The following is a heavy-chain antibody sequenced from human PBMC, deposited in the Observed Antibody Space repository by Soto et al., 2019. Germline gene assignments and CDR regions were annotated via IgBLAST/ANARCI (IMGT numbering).Heavy chain of an antibody. CDR1: GGSFSGYY. V-gene: IGHV4-34*01. CDR3: AREGENEDTAMDY. Sequence: QVQLQQWGAGLLKPSETLSLTCAVYGGSFSGYYWSWIRQPPGKGLEWIGEINHSGSTNYNPSLKSRVTISVDTSKNQFSLKLSSVTAADTAVYYCAREGENEDTAMDYWGQGTLVTVSS. CDR2: INHSGST. D-gene: IGHD5-18*01. J-gene: IGHJ4*02.